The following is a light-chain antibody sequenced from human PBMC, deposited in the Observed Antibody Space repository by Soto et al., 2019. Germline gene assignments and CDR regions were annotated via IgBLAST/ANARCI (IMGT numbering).Light chain of an antibody. Sequence: QSVLTQPASVSGSPGQTITISCTGTSTDLAIYNYVSWYQQQPGKAPKLMIYQVTNRPSGVSNRFSGSRSGNTASLTISGLQAEEEADYYCSSYTDSSTYVFGTGTKLTVL. CDR2: QVT. V-gene: IGLV2-14*01. J-gene: IGLJ1*01. CDR1: STDLAIYNY. CDR3: SSYTDSSTYV.